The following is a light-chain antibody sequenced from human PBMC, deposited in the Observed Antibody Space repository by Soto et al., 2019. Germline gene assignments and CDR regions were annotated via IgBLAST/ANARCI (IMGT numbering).Light chain of an antibody. CDR2: AAS. Sequence: DIQMTQSPSSLSASVGDRVTIACRASQPIANYVSWYQQKPGKPPKSLIYAASTLQSGVSPRFSGSGSGTEITLTITSLRPEDSAVYYCQQGAKIPRTFGQGTKVEI. CDR1: QPIANY. CDR3: QQGAKIPRT. V-gene: IGKV1-39*01. J-gene: IGKJ1*01.